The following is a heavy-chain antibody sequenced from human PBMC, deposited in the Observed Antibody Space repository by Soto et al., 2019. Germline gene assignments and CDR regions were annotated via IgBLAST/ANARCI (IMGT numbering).Heavy chain of an antibody. Sequence: DVQLLESGGGLVQPGGSLRLACAASGFNIGSYGMTWVRQAPGKGLEWVSTIRGSDGSTYHADSVKGRFTISRDISKNTLYLQMNSLRADDTAVYYCAKDANYDMLAGYYYYWGQGTLITVSS. J-gene: IGHJ4*02. V-gene: IGHV3-23*01. CDR3: AKDANYDMLAGYYYY. CDR1: GFNIGSYG. CDR2: IRGSDGST. D-gene: IGHD3-9*01.